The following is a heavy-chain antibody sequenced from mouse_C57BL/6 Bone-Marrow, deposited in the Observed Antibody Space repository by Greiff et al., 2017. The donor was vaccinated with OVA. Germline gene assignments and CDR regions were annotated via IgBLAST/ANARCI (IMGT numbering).Heavy chain of an antibody. V-gene: IGHV1-63*01. CDR1: GYTFTNYW. D-gene: IGHD1-1*01. J-gene: IGHJ4*01. CDR3: AREVVAGYYAMDY. CDR2: IYPGGGYT. Sequence: QVQLQQSGAELVRPGTSVKMSCKASGYTFTNYWIGWAKQRPGHGLEWIGDIYPGGGYTNYNEKFKGKATLTADKSSSTAYMQFSSLTSEDSAIYYCAREVVAGYYAMDYWGQGTSVTVSS.